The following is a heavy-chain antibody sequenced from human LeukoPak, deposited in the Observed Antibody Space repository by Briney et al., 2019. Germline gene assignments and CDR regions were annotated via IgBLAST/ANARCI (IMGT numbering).Heavy chain of an antibody. V-gene: IGHV3-7*01. CDR2: MKQDGSEI. CDR1: GFTFSTYW. CDR3: AKVRSSGWYYFDY. D-gene: IGHD6-19*01. Sequence: PGGSLRLSCAASGFTFSTYWMSWVRQAPGKGLEWVATMKQDGSEIYYVDSVKGRFTISRDNAKNSLYLQMNSLRVEDTAVYYCAKVRSSGWYYFDYWGQGTLVTVSS. J-gene: IGHJ4*02.